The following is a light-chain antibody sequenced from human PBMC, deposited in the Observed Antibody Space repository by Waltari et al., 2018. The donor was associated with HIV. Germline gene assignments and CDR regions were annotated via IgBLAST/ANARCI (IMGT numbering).Light chain of an antibody. J-gene: IGLJ2*01. Sequence: QSVLTQPPSASGTPGQRITISCSGSSSKIGNNYVHWYQHLPGTAPKLLIYRNNQRASGVPDRFSGSKSGTSASLAISGLRSEYEADYYCVTWADRSSGPVVFGGGTKVTVL. CDR1: SSKIGNNY. V-gene: IGLV1-47*01. CDR2: RNN. CDR3: VTWADRSSGPVV.